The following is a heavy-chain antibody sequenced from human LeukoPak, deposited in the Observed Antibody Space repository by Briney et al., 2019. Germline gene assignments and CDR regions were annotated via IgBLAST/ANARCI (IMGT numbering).Heavy chain of an antibody. V-gene: IGHV3-23*01. CDR2: ISGSGGST. CDR1: GFTFSSYG. CDR3: ARTIRAAAGKTFDY. D-gene: IGHD6-13*01. Sequence: GGSLRLSCAASGFTFSSYGMSWVRQAPGKGLEWVSAISGSGGSTYYADSVKGRFTISRDNSKNTLYLQMNSLRAEDTAVYYCARTIRAAAGKTFDYWGQGTLVTVSS. J-gene: IGHJ4*02.